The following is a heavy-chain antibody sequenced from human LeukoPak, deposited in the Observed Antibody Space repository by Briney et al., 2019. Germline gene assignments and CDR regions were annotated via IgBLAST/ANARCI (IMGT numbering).Heavy chain of an antibody. V-gene: IGHV3-48*01. CDR2: IGNTGSTT. Sequence: PGGSLRLSCAASGFTFSSYWMSWVRQAPGKGLVWVSYIGNTGSTTYYADSVKGRFTVSRDNAKNSLYLQMNTLRAEDTAVYYCVRDGAVVTSGNYPWRYFQHWGQGTLVTVSS. J-gene: IGHJ1*01. CDR3: VRDGAVVTSGNYPWRYFQH. D-gene: IGHD3-10*01. CDR1: GFTFSSYW.